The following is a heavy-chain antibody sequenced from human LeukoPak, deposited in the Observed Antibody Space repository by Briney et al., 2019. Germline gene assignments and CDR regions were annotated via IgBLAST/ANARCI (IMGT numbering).Heavy chain of an antibody. J-gene: IGHJ5*02. Sequence: SETLSLTCTVSGGSISSYYWSWIRQPPGKGLEWIGYIYYSGSINYNPSLKSRVTMSVDTSKNQFSLKLSSVTAADTAVYYCARDSGTTGEVKFDPWGQGTLVTVSS. CDR2: IYYSGSI. CDR1: GGSISSYY. CDR3: ARDSGTTGEVKFDP. D-gene: IGHD3-10*01. V-gene: IGHV4-59*12.